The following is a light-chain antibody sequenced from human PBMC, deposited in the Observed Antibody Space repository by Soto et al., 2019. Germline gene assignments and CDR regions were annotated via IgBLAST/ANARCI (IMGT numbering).Light chain of an antibody. CDR1: QSINTRY. J-gene: IGKJ4*01. CDR3: QHYNDLPLT. Sequence: EIVLTQSPGTLSLSPGERATLSCRASQSINTRYSAWYQQKPGQPPRLLIYATSSRAPGIPDRFSGSGSGTDFTLTISRLEPEDFAVYSCQHYNDLPLTFGGGTKVEIK. V-gene: IGKV3-20*01. CDR2: ATS.